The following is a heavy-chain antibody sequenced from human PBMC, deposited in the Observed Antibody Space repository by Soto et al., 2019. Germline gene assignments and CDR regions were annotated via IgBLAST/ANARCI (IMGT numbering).Heavy chain of an antibody. CDR2: MNPNSGNT. V-gene: IGHV1-8*01. Sequence: QVQLVQSGAEVKKPGASVKVSCKASGYTFTSYDINWVRQATGPGLEWMGGMNPNSGNTAYEQKFQGRVTVTRNTYISTAYIELSSLRYEEPAVYDCASGGATFDYWGQGTLFTVAS. CDR3: ASGGATFDY. CDR1: GYTFTSYD. J-gene: IGHJ4*02.